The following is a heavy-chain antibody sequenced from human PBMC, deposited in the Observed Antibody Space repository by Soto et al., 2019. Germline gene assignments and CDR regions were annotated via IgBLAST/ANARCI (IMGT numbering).Heavy chain of an antibody. CDR1: GFTFSSYG. CDR2: INNNGSST. V-gene: IGHV3-74*01. CDR3: ASGGVAGSGTFYNDY. Sequence: GGSLRLSCVASGFTFSSYGMGWVRQAPGKGLEWVSGINNNGSSTSYADSVKGRLTISRDNAKNTLYLQVNSLRAEDTAVYYCASGGVAGSGTFYNDYWGRGTLVTVSS. D-gene: IGHD3-10*01. J-gene: IGHJ4*02.